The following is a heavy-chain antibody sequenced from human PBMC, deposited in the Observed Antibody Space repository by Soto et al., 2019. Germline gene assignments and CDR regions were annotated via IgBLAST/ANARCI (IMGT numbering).Heavy chain of an antibody. J-gene: IGHJ6*02. CDR2: IIPIFGAA. CDR3: ARLAIIRIFGGARRDYGMDV. V-gene: IGHV1-69*06. CDR1: GGTFSSYA. Sequence: SVKVSCKASGGTFSSYAISWVRQAPGQGLEWMGGIIPIFGAANYNPSLKSRVTISVDTSKNQFALKLSSVTAADTAVYYCARLAIIRIFGGARRDYGMDVWGQGTTVTVSS. D-gene: IGHD3-3*02.